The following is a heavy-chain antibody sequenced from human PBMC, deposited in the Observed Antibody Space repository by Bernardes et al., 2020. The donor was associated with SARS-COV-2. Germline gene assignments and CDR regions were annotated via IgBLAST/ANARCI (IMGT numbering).Heavy chain of an antibody. J-gene: IGHJ5*02. CDR3: ARDRLSRVVVGNWFDP. CDR2: TYYRSKWNN. V-gene: IGHV6-1*01. D-gene: IGHD3-22*01. Sequence: SQTLSLTCAISGDSVSNNGVAWNWIRQSPSRGLEWLGMTYYRSKWNNDYAVSVKSRITINPDTSKNQFSLQLNSVNPEDTAVYYCARDRLSRVVVGNWFDPWGQGTLVTVSS. CDR1: GDSVSNNGVA.